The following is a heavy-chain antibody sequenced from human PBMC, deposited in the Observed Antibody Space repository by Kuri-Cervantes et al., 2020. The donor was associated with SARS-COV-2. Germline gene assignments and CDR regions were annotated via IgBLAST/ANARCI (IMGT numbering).Heavy chain of an antibody. V-gene: IGHV3-48*01. J-gene: IGHJ3*02. CDR1: GFTFSSYS. CDR2: ISSSSSTI. CDR3: ARGYSYGYAVLYAFYI. Sequence: GGSLRLSCAASGFTFSSYSMNWVRQAPGKGLEWVSYISSSSSTIYYADSVKGRFTISRDNAKNSLYLQMNSLRAEDTAVYYCARGYSYGYAVLYAFYIWGQGTMVTVSS. D-gene: IGHD5-18*01.